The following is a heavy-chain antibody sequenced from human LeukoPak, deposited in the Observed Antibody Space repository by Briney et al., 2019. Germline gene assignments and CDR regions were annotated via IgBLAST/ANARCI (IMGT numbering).Heavy chain of an antibody. CDR2: IHASGPT. D-gene: IGHD6-6*01. Sequence: PSETLSLTCTVSGVSISTYYWSWIRRPPGKGLEWIAYIHASGPTNYNPSLKGRITISVDTSKNQFSLKLSSVTAADTAVYYCARHDAGIAARPFDNWGQGTLVTVSS. J-gene: IGHJ4*02. V-gene: IGHV4-4*09. CDR1: GVSISTYY. CDR3: ARHDAGIAARPFDN.